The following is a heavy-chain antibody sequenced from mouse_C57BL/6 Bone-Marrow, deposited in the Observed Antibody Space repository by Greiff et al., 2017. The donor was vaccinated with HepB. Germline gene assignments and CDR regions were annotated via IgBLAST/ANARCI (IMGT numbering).Heavy chain of an antibody. J-gene: IGHJ2*01. Sequence: VQLQQSGAELVRPGTSVKMSCKASGYTFTNYWIGWAKQRPGHGLEWIGDIYPGGGYTNYNEKFKGKATLTADKSSSTAYMQFSSLTSEDSAIYYCARVGAYYSNYLDYWGQGTTLTVSS. CDR3: ARVGAYYSNYLDY. CDR1: GYTFTNYW. V-gene: IGHV1-63*01. D-gene: IGHD2-5*01. CDR2: IYPGGGYT.